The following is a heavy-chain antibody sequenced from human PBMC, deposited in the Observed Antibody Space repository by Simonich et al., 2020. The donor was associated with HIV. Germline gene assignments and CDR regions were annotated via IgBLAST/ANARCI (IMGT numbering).Heavy chain of an antibody. J-gene: IGHJ5*02. Sequence: QVQLQESGPGLVKPSETLSLTCAVSGYSISSGYYWGWLRQPPGKGLEWIGSIYHSGSTYYNPALKRRVTISVDTSKNQFSLKLSSVTAADTAVYYCARDYYDSSGDNHFDPWGQGTLVTVSS. V-gene: IGHV4-38-2*02. D-gene: IGHD3-22*01. CDR3: ARDYYDSSGDNHFDP. CDR2: IYHSGST. CDR1: GYSISSGYY.